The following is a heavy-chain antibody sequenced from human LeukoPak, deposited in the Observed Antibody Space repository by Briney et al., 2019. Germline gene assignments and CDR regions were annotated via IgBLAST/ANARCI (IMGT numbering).Heavy chain of an antibody. D-gene: IGHD3-10*01. CDR1: GFTFSRYD. V-gene: IGHV3-64*01. CDR3: AGGSGTYSPDY. Sequence: GGSLRLSCAASGFTFSRYDMHWVRQAPGKGLEYVSGVTSNGDRTFYAKSVKGRFTISRDNSKNTLYLQMGSLRAEDMAVYYCAGGSGTYSPDYWGQGTLVTVSS. J-gene: IGHJ4*02. CDR2: VTSNGDRT.